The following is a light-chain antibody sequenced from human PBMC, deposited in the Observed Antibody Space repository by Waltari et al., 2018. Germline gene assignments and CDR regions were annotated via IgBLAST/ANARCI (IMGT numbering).Light chain of an antibody. J-gene: IGKJ2*01. CDR2: DVS. CDR3: MHGAHLPYT. CDR1: QCVVDRVENSH. V-gene: IGKV2-30*01. Sequence: QCVVDRVENSHLEWCQQRPGRSPRRLIYDVSIRAAGIPDRFSGSGSGTDFTLKISRVEAEDVGVYYCMHGAHLPYTFGQGTKVDIK.